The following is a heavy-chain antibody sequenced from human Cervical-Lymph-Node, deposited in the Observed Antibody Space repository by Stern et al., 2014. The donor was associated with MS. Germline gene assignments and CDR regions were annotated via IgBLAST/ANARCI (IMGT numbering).Heavy chain of an antibody. J-gene: IGHJ4*02. D-gene: IGHD3-22*01. V-gene: IGHV5-51*01. CDR2: IYPGDSDT. Sequence: VQLVESGAEVKKSGESLKISCKGSGYSFTTNWIGWVRQMPGKGLEWMGIIYPGDSDTKYSPSFQGQVTISADKSISTAYLQWSSLKASDTAMYYCARRSSYYRFDYWGQGTLVTVSS. CDR1: GYSFTTNW. CDR3: ARRSSYYRFDY.